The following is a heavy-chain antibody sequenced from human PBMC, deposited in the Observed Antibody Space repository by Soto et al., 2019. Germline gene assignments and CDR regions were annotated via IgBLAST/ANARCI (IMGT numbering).Heavy chain of an antibody. J-gene: IGHJ4*02. V-gene: IGHV3-21*06. CDR1: GFTLTNEN. CDR2: ISSRSTFI. Sequence: SLRLSCTVLGFTLTNENMNWVRQAPGKGLEWVSSISSRSTFINYADSVKGRFTISRDNDKGLVYLQMNSLRAEDTAVYYCARDPPLSMIVVVGVDDFWGQGTLVTVSS. D-gene: IGHD3-22*01. CDR3: ARDPPLSMIVVVGVDDF.